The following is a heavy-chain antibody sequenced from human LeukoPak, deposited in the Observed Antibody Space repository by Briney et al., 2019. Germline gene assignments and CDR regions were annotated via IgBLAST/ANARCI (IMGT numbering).Heavy chain of an antibody. Sequence: GGSLRLSCAASGFTFSSYAMSWVRQAPGKGLEWVSAISGSGGSTYYADSVKGRFTISRDNSKNTLYLQMNSLRAEDTAVYYCVKGPLSGSYQNWFDPWGQGTLVTVSS. V-gene: IGHV3-23*01. CDR3: VKGPLSGSYQNWFDP. D-gene: IGHD1-26*01. CDR2: ISGSGGST. J-gene: IGHJ5*02. CDR1: GFTFSSYA.